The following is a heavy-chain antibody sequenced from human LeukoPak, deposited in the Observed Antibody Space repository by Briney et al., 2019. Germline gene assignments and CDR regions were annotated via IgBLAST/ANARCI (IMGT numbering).Heavy chain of an antibody. CDR3: ATGFARAGYSGYDY. Sequence: GGSLRLSCAASGFTFSSYGMHWVRQAPGKGLEWVAVISYDGSNKYYADSVKGRFTISRDNSKNTPYLQMNSLRAEDTAVYYCATGFARAGYSGYDYWGQGTLVTVSS. CDR1: GFTFSSYG. J-gene: IGHJ4*02. V-gene: IGHV3-30*03. D-gene: IGHD6-13*01. CDR2: ISYDGSNK.